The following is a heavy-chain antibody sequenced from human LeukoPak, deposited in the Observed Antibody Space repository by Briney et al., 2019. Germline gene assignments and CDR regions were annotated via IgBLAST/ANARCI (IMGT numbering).Heavy chain of an antibody. V-gene: IGHV1-69*05. CDR2: IIPIFGTT. D-gene: IGHD5-12*01. Sequence: SVKDSCKASGGTFSSHAISWVRQAPGQGLEWVGGIIPIFGTTNYAQKFQGRVTITTDESTSTGYMELRSLRSDDTAVYYCARGDSGYDYGFDNWGQGTLVTVSS. J-gene: IGHJ4*02. CDR3: ARGDSGYDYGFDN. CDR1: GGTFSSHA.